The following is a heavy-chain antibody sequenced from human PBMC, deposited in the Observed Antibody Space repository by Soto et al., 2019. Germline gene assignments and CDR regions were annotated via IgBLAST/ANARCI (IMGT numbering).Heavy chain of an antibody. Sequence: SETLSLTCTVSGGSISSGGYYWSWIRQHPGKGLEWIGYIYYSGSTYYNPSLKSRVTISVDTSNNQFYLKLTSVTAADTDVYYCARVHVMVVAGSTFDYWGHGTLVTVSS. D-gene: IGHD6-19*01. CDR1: GGSISSGGYY. CDR3: ARVHVMVVAGSTFDY. CDR2: IYYSGST. J-gene: IGHJ4*01. V-gene: IGHV4-31*03.